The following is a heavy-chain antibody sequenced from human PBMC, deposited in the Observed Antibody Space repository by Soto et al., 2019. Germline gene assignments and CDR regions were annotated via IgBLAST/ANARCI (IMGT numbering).Heavy chain of an antibody. CDR3: AKGGVVVPAAIHYYYYMDV. V-gene: IGHV3-23*01. D-gene: IGHD2-2*01. Sequence: GGSLRLSCAASGFTFSSYAMSWVRQAPGKGLEWVSAISGSGGSTYYADSVKGRFTISRDNSKNTLYLQMNSLRAGDTAVYYCAKGGVVVPAAIHYYYYMDVWGKGTTVTVSS. CDR2: ISGSGGST. CDR1: GFTFSSYA. J-gene: IGHJ6*03.